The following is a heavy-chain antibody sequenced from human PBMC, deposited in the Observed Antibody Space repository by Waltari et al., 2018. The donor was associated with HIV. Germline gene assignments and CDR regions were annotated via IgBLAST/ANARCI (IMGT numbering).Heavy chain of an antibody. CDR2: IKQDGREK. Sequence: EVQLVESGGGLVQPGGSLRLSFAASGFTFSSYWMTWVRQAPGKGLEWVANIKQDGREKYYADSVKGRFTISRDNAKNSLYLQMNSLRAEDTAVYYCASLYCSGGSCYDYWGQGTLVTVSS. V-gene: IGHV3-7*01. D-gene: IGHD2-15*01. J-gene: IGHJ4*02. CDR1: GFTFSSYW. CDR3: ASLYCSGGSCYDY.